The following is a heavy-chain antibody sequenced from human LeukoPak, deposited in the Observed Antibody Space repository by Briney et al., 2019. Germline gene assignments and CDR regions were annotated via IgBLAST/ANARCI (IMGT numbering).Heavy chain of an antibody. Sequence: GGALRLSCVASVFTFSSYWMHWVRQAPGRGLVWVSRINSDGSSKCYADSVNGRFTISRDNAKNTLYLQMNSLRDEDTAVYYCARDLDSSSWYVAGFYPWGQGTLVTVSS. J-gene: IGHJ5*02. CDR3: ARDLDSSSWYVAGFYP. V-gene: IGHV3-74*01. CDR1: VFTFSSYW. CDR2: INSDGSSK. D-gene: IGHD6-13*01.